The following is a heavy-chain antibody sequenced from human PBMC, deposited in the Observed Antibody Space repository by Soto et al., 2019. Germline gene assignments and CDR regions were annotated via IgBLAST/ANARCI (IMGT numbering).Heavy chain of an antibody. CDR1: GGSISSGGYS. J-gene: IGHJ5*02. Sequence: QLQLQESGSGLVKPSQTLSLTCAVSGGSISSGGYSWSWIRQPPGKGLEWIGYIYHSGSTYYNPSQKYRVTIPVDRAKTQVSLERGSVAAAETAGDYRARVWVGRPAAIFEGAAGWGFRGDPWGQGTLVTVSS. CDR3: ARVWVGRPAAIFEGAAGWGFRGDP. D-gene: IGHD2-2*01. V-gene: IGHV4-30-2*01. CDR2: IYHSGST.